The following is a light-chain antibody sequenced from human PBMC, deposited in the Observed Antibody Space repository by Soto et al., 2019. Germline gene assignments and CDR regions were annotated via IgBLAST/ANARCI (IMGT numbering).Light chain of an antibody. CDR3: ETWDSNSRV. Sequence: QAVVTQSSSASASLGSSVKLTCTLTSGHSSYIIAWHQQQPGKAPRYLMKLEGSGSYNKGSGVPDRFSGSSSGADRYLTISNLQSEDEADYSCETWDSNSRVFGGGTKLTVL. CDR2: LEGSGSY. V-gene: IGLV4-60*03. CDR1: SGHSSYI. J-gene: IGLJ3*02.